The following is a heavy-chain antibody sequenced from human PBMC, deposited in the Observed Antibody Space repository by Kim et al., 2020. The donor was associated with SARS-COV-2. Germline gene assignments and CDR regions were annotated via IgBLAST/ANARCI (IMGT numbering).Heavy chain of an antibody. V-gene: IGHV3-30*18. CDR3: AKEAARGPVYYYGMDV. CDR2: ISYDGSNK. CDR1: GFTFSSYG. Sequence: GGSLRLSCAASGFTFSSYGMHWVRQAPGKGLEWVAVISYDGSNKYYADSVKGRFTISRDNSKNTLYLQMNSLRAEDTAVYYCAKEAARGPVYYYGMDVWGQGTTVTVSS. D-gene: IGHD6-6*01. J-gene: IGHJ6*02.